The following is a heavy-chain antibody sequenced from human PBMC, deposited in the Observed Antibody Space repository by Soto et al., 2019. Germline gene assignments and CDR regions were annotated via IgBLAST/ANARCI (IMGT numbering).Heavy chain of an antibody. CDR1: GFTFSIYG. CDR3: VKDGSSGWPYFYDMDV. CDR2: ISYDGRNK. Sequence: GGSLRLSCAASGFTFSIYGMHWVRQAPGKGLEWMAVISYDGRNKYYADAVKGRFTISRYNSKNTLYLQMSSLRAEDTAVYYCVKDGSSGWPYFYDMDVWGQGTTVTVSS. V-gene: IGHV3-30*18. D-gene: IGHD6-19*01. J-gene: IGHJ6*02.